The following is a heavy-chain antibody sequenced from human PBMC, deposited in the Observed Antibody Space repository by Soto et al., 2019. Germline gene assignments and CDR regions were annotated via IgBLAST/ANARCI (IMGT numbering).Heavy chain of an antibody. CDR2: IKSKTDGGTT. D-gene: IGHD4-17*01. J-gene: IGHJ3*02. CDR1: GFTFSNAW. V-gene: IGHV3-15*01. CDR3: TTAYGDHDAFDI. Sequence: EVQLVESGGGLVKPGGSLRLSCAASGFTFSNAWMSWVRQAPGKGLEWVGRIKSKTDGGTTDYAAPVKGRFTISRDDSKNTLYLQMNSLKTEDTAVYYCTTAYGDHDAFDIWGQGTMVTVSS.